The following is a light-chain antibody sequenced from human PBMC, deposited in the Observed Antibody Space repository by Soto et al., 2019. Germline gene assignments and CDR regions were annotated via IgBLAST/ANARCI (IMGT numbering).Light chain of an antibody. CDR2: GAS. J-gene: IGKJ4*01. CDR3: QQYNNWPPLT. CDR1: QSVSSN. Sequence: EIVMTQSPATLSVSPGERATLSCRASQSVSSNLAWYQHKPGQAPRLLIYGASTRPTGIPARFSGSGSRTEFTLTISSLQSEDFAVYYCQQYNNWPPLTFGGGTKVEI. V-gene: IGKV3-15*01.